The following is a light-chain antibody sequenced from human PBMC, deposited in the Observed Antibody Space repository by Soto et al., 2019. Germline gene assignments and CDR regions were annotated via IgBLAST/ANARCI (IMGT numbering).Light chain of an antibody. CDR2: ATS. CDR1: QCISND. Sequence: AIQMTQSPSSLYASVGDRVTITCRASQCISNDLGRYQQKPGKAPKLLLYATSRLLSGVPSRFSGSGSGTDFTLTISSLQPEDFATYYCLQDYDFPWTFGRGTKVEIK. J-gene: IGKJ1*01. CDR3: LQDYDFPWT. V-gene: IGKV1-6*01.